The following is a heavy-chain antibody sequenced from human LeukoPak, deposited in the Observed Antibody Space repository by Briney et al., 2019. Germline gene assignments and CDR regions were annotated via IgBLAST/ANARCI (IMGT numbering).Heavy chain of an antibody. CDR2: ISHSGST. V-gene: IGHV4-38-2*02. J-gene: IGHJ4*02. CDR3: ARVNAPVATFDY. CDR1: SYSISSVYY. Sequence: SETLSLTCTVSSYSISSVYYGGWTRQPPGKGLEWIATISHSGSTYYTPSLKSRLTISLDTSKNQFSLKLSSVTAADTAVYYCARVNAPVATFDYWGQGALVTVSS. D-gene: IGHD2-21*01.